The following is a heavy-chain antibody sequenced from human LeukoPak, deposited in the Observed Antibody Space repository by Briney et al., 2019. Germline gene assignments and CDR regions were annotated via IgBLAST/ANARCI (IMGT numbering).Heavy chain of an antibody. Sequence: GGSLGLSCAASGFTVSSNYMSWVRQAPGKGLEWVSVIYSGGSTYYADSVKGRFTISRDNSKNTLYLQMNSLRAEDTAVYYCARVSSGWISHFDYWGQGTLVTVSS. CDR2: IYSGGST. J-gene: IGHJ4*02. D-gene: IGHD6-19*01. CDR3: ARVSSGWISHFDY. V-gene: IGHV3-66*01. CDR1: GFTVSSNY.